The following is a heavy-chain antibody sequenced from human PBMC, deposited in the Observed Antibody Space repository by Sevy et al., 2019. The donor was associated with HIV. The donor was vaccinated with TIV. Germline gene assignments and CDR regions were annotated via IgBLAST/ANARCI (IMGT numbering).Heavy chain of an antibody. Sequence: ASVKVSCKVSGYTLTELSMHWVRQAPGKGLEWMATFDREDGETIYAQKFQGRVTMTEDTSTDTAYMELSSLRSEDTAVYYCSTTRDYYDSSAYPFDYWGQGTLVTVSS. D-gene: IGHD3-22*01. V-gene: IGHV1-24*01. CDR1: GYTLTELS. CDR3: STTRDYYDSSAYPFDY. CDR2: FDREDGET. J-gene: IGHJ4*02.